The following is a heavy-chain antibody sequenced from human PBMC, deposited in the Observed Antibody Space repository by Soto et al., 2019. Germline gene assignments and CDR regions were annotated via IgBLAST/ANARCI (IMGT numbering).Heavy chain of an antibody. V-gene: IGHV4-30-2*01. CDR2: IYHSGST. CDR3: ARGSGTGGSGSQYYDSSVDWFDP. CDR1: GGSISSGGYS. Sequence: SETLSLTCAVSGGSISSGGYSWSWIRQPPGKGLEWIGYIYHSGSTYYNPSLKSRVTISVDRSKNQFSLKLSPVTAADTAVYYCARGSGTGGSGSQYYDSSVDWFDPWGQGTLVTVSS. J-gene: IGHJ5*02. D-gene: IGHD3-22*01.